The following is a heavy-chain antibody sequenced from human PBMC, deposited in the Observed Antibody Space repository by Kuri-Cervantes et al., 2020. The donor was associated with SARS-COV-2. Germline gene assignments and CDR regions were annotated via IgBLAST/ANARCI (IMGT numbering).Heavy chain of an antibody. Sequence: ETLSLTCEVPGFLFSASAIHWVRQASGKGLEWVGRVRGKANNYATAYAASVKGRFTISRDDSKNMAYLQMNSLKTEDTAVYYCTTLIDYWGQGALVTVSS. J-gene: IGHJ4*02. CDR3: TTLIDY. V-gene: IGHV3-73*01. CDR2: VRGKANNYAT. CDR1: GFLFSASA.